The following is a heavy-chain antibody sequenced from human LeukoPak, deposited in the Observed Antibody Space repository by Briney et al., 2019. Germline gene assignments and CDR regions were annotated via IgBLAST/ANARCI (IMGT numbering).Heavy chain of an antibody. V-gene: IGHV3-21*01. J-gene: IGHJ4*02. CDR2: ISSIRNYI. D-gene: IGHD3-10*01. Sequence: GGSLRLSCAASKFTFSDYSMSWVRQAPGKGLEWVSSISSIRNYIYYADSVKGRFTVSRDNAKNSLYLQMNSLRAEDTAVYYWARDRGSGELLCDYWGQGTLVTVSS. CDR3: ARDRGSGELLCDY. CDR1: KFTFSDYS.